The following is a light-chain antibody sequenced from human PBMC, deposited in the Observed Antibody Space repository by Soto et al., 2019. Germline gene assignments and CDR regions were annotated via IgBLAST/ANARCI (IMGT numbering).Light chain of an antibody. CDR1: SRDVGGHNY. J-gene: IGLJ1*01. CDR3: SSYTSSSTRV. V-gene: IGLV2-14*01. CDR2: EVS. Sequence: QSALTQPPSASGSPGQSVTISCTGTSRDVGGHNYVSWYQQHPGKAPKLMIYEVSNRPSGVSNRFSGSKSGNTASLTISGLQAEDEADYYCSSYTSSSTRVFGTGTKVTVL.